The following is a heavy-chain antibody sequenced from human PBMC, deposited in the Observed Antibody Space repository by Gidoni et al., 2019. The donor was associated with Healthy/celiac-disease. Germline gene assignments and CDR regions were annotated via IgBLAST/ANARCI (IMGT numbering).Heavy chain of an antibody. CDR2: IYYSGST. D-gene: IGHD2-2*03. CDR1: GGSISSGGYY. Sequence: QVQLQESGPGLVTPSQTLSLTCTVSGGSISSGGYYWSWIRQHPGKGLEWIGYIYYSGSTYYNPSLKSRVTISVDTSKNQFSLKLSSVTAADTAVYYCARVNHVDIEEGTYNWFDPWGQGTLVTVSS. J-gene: IGHJ5*02. V-gene: IGHV4-31*03. CDR3: ARVNHVDIEEGTYNWFDP.